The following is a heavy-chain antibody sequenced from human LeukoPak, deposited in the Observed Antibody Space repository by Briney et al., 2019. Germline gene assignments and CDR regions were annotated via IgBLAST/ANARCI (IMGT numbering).Heavy chain of an antibody. Sequence: GGSLRLSCEASGFTFDDYGMTWVRQVPGKGLEGISSINWNGGTTSYADSVKGRFTISRDNDKNSLYLQMNSLRAEDTALYYCARGGYRQLAYFDYWGQGALVTVSS. V-gene: IGHV3-20*04. CDR1: GFTFDDYG. D-gene: IGHD3-16*02. CDR2: INWNGGTT. J-gene: IGHJ4*02. CDR3: ARGGYRQLAYFDY.